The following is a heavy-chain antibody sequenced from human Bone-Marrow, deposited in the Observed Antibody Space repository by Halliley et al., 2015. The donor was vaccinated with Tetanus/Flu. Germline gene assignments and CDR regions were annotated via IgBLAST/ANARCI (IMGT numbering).Heavy chain of an antibody. CDR2: IYYTGST. CDR3: GRIIPAAGRIRGFDH. J-gene: IGHJ5*02. Sequence: TLSLTCDVSGDSVSNGYYWGWSRQSPGKGLEWIGGIYYTGSTYYNPSLKSRVSISVDTSKNRFSLKLTSVTAADTAVYYCGRIIPAAGRIRGFDHWGQGTLVNVSS. D-gene: IGHD2-2*01. V-gene: IGHV4-38-2*01. CDR1: GDSVSNGYY.